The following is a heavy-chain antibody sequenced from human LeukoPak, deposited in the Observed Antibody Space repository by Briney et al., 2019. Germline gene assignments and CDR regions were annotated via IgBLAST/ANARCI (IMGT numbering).Heavy chain of an antibody. D-gene: IGHD6-13*01. CDR3: ARDSADSSSFAFDI. Sequence: GGSLRLSCAASRITFSSHWMTWVRQAPGKGLEWVANIKQVGSVEDYVDSVKGRFTISRDNAKNSLYLQMNSLRVEDTAVYYCARDSADSSSFAFDIWGQGTLVTVSA. J-gene: IGHJ3*02. V-gene: IGHV3-7*01. CDR1: RITFSSHW. CDR2: IKQVGSVE.